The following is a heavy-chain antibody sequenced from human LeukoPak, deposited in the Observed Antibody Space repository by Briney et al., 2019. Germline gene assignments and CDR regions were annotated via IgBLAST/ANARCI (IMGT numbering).Heavy chain of an antibody. CDR3: ARTWFDP. V-gene: IGHV3-53*05. CDR2: IYSGGSA. CDR1: GLTGSSEY. J-gene: IGHJ5*02. Sequence: SGGSVSLSCAACGLTGSSEYMSWVRQARGGAVVWGSVIYSGGSAYQADSVKGRFPISRDKSKNAVYLEMNSLRFEDTAMYYCARTWFDPSGQGTLITVSS.